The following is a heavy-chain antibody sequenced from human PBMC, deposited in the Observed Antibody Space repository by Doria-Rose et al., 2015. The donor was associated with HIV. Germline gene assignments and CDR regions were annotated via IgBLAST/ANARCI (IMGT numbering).Heavy chain of an antibody. CDR2: IDHSGGA. J-gene: IGHJ4*02. D-gene: IGHD3-10*01. V-gene: IGHV4-34*01. CDR3: AIGRVGVLQP. CDR1: GGSLSGHY. Sequence: QVQLQQWDAGLLTPSETLSLSCAVYGGSLSGHYFNWIRQSSGKGLEWIGEIDHSGGAIYNPSLMSRVTILIDTSKTQFSLNVPSVTAADMAMYYCAIGRVGVLQPWGQGTLVTVSS.